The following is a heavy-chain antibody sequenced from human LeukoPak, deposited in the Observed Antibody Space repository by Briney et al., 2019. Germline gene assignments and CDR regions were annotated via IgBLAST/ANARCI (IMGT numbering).Heavy chain of an antibody. V-gene: IGHV3-23*01. CDR2: ISGSGGST. J-gene: IGHJ4*02. CDR1: GFTFSSYA. D-gene: IGHD3-22*01. CDR3: AKDIDYYDSSGYYGY. Sequence: PGGSLRLSCAASGFTFSSYAMSWVRQAPGKGLEWVSAISGSGGSTYYADSVKGQFTISRDNSKNTLYLQMNSLRAEDTAVYYCAKDIDYYDSSGYYGYWGQGTLVTVSS.